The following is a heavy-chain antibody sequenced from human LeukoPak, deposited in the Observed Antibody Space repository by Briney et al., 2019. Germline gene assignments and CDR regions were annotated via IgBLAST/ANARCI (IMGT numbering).Heavy chain of an antibody. D-gene: IGHD6-13*01. V-gene: IGHV4-4*02. J-gene: IGHJ6*02. Sequence: SGTLSLTCDVSGGSISSSNWWSWVRQPPGKGLEWIGEIYHSGSTNYNPSLKSRVTISVDKSKNQFPLKLSSVTAADTAVYYCASRYSSSWYYLYYYYGMDVWGQGTTVTVSS. CDR2: IYHSGST. CDR1: GGSISSSNW. CDR3: ASRYSSSWYYLYYYYGMDV.